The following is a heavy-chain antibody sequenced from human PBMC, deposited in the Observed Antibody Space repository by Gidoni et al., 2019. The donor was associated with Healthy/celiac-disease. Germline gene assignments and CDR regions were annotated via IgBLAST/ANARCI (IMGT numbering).Heavy chain of an antibody. Sequence: EVQLVESGGGLVKPGGSLRLSCAASGFTFSTAWMSWVRQAPGKGLAWVGRIKSKTDGGTTDYAAPVKGRFTISRDDSKNTLYLQMNSLKTEDTAVYYCTTLRFLEWLSEPYYFDYWGQGTLVTVSS. J-gene: IGHJ4*02. V-gene: IGHV3-15*01. CDR3: TTLRFLEWLSEPYYFDY. CDR1: GFTFSTAW. CDR2: IKSKTDGGTT. D-gene: IGHD3-3*01.